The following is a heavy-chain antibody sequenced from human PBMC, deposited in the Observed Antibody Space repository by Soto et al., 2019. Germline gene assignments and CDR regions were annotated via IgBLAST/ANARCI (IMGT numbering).Heavy chain of an antibody. CDR2: HRNNVHGDIT. Sequence: EVQVVESGGGLVQPGGSLRLCYAASGFTFSDHTIDWVRQAPGRGLEWVGRHRNNVHGDITQFAASVKGRFTFSRDDSKNSLYLQMNNLKTEDTAVYFCAVDTVGTGSYWGQGTLVTVSS. V-gene: IGHV3-72*01. CDR1: GFTFSDHT. J-gene: IGHJ4*02. CDR3: AVDTVGTGSY. D-gene: IGHD5-12*01.